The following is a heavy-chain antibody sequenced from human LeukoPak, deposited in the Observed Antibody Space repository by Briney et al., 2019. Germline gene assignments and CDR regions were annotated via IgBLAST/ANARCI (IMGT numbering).Heavy chain of an antibody. CDR3: ARDLSYGYDDY. V-gene: IGHV3-30*03. CDR1: GFTFSSYG. Sequence: GRSLRLSCAASGFTFSSYGMHWVRQAPGKGLEWVAVISYDGSNKYYADSVKGRFTISRDNSKNTLYLQMNSLRAEDTAVYYCARDLSYGYDDYWGQGTLVTVSS. J-gene: IGHJ4*02. CDR2: ISYDGSNK. D-gene: IGHD5-18*01.